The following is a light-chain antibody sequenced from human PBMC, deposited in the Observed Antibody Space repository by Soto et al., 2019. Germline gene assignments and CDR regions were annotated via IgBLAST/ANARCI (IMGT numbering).Light chain of an antibody. J-gene: IGLJ1*01. Sequence: QSVLTQPPSASGAPGQRVTISCSGSSSNIGSNTVNWYQQLPGTAPKLLIYTNNQRPSGVRDRFSGSRSGTSASLDISGLQSEDEADYYCAAWDDSLNGFVFGTGTKVTVL. CDR1: SSNIGSNT. CDR2: TNN. V-gene: IGLV1-44*01. CDR3: AAWDDSLNGFV.